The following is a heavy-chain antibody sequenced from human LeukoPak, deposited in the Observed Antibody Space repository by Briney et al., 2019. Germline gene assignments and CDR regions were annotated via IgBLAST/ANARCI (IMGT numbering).Heavy chain of an antibody. CDR2: ISGSGGST. CDR3: AKARGLCSGGSCYNPFDL. V-gene: IGHV3-23*01. J-gene: IGHJ5*02. D-gene: IGHD2-15*01. CDR1: GFTFSSYA. Sequence: PGGSLRLSCAASGFTFSSYAMSWVRQAPGKGLEWVSGISGSGGSTYYADSVKGRFTITRDNSKNTLYVQMNSLRAEDTAVYYCAKARGLCSGGSCYNPFDLWGQGTLVTVSS.